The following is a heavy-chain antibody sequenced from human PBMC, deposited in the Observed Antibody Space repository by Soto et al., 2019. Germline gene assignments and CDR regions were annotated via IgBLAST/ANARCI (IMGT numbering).Heavy chain of an antibody. CDR2: ISGSGGST. CDR1: GFTFSSYA. CDR3: AKDLGIAAAGTRGVY. J-gene: IGHJ4*02. Sequence: GGSLRLSCAASGFTFSSYAMSWVRQAPGKGLEWVSAISGSGGSTYYADSVKGRFNISRDNSKNTLYLKMNSLRAEDTAVYYCAKDLGIAAAGTRGVYWGQGTLVTVSS. V-gene: IGHV3-23*01. D-gene: IGHD6-13*01.